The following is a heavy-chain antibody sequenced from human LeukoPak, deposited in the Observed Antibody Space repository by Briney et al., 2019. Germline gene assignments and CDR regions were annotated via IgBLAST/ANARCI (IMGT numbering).Heavy chain of an antibody. CDR3: ARGSYCDSSGYYSILYPFDY. Sequence: PSETLSLTCAVYGGSFSGYYWSWIRQPPGKGLEWIGEINHSGSTNYNPSLKSRVTISVYTSKNQFSLKLSSVTAADTAVYYCARGSYCDSSGYYSILYPFDYWGQGTLVTVSS. J-gene: IGHJ4*02. D-gene: IGHD3-22*01. CDR1: GGSFSGYY. V-gene: IGHV4-34*01. CDR2: INHSGST.